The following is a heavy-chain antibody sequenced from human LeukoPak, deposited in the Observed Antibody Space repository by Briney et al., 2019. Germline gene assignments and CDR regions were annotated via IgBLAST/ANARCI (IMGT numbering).Heavy chain of an antibody. CDR2: FFSSGNT. J-gene: IGHJ4*02. D-gene: IGHD6-13*01. CDR3: ASSKGQQLVFDY. CDR1: GGSFTSFY. Sequence: SETLSLTCTVSGGSFTSFYWSWIRQPAGKGLEWIGRFFSSGNTNYNPSFKSRASISVDKSKNQFSLNLTSVTAADTAVYYCASSKGQQLVFDYWGQGTLVSVSS. V-gene: IGHV4-4*07.